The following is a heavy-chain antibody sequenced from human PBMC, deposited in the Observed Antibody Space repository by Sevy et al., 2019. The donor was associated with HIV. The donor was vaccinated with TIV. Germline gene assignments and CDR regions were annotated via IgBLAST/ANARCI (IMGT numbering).Heavy chain of an antibody. Sequence: GGSLRLSCTASGFTFGDYAMSWFRQAPGKGLEWVGFIRSKAYGGTTEYAASLKVRLTNPRDDSKSIAYLQMNSLKTEDTAVYYCNRVNTTIFGVVINDYYYYGMDVWGQGTTVTVSS. CDR1: GFTFGDYA. J-gene: IGHJ6*02. V-gene: IGHV3-49*03. D-gene: IGHD3-3*01. CDR2: IRSKAYGGTT. CDR3: NRVNTTIFGVVINDYYYYGMDV.